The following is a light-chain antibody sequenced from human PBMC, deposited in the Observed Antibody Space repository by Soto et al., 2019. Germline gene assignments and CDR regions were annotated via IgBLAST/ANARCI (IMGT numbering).Light chain of an antibody. J-gene: IGLJ2*01. V-gene: IGLV4-69*01. CDR3: QTSVTGIQNVV. CDR2: LNTDGSH. Sequence: QPVLTQSPSASASLGASVKLTCTLSSGHSSYAIAWHQQQPEKGPPYLMKLNTDGSHSKGDGIPDRFSGSSSGAERYLTISSLQSEDEADYYCQTSVTGIQNVVFGGGTKVIVL. CDR1: SGHSSYA.